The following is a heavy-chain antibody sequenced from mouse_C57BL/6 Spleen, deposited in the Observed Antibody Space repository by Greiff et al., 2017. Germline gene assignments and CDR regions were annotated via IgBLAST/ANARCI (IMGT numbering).Heavy chain of an antibody. CDR1: GYTFTSYW. V-gene: IGHV1-55*01. CDR2: IYPGSGST. Sequence: QVQLQQSGAELVKPGASVKMSCKASGYTFTSYWITWVKQRPGQGLEWIGDIYPGSGSTNYNVKFKSKATLTVDTSSSTAYMQLSSLTSEDSAVYDCARSTTTVVAHVDCWGKGTTLTVSS. CDR3: ARSTTTVVAHVDC. J-gene: IGHJ2*01. D-gene: IGHD1-1*01.